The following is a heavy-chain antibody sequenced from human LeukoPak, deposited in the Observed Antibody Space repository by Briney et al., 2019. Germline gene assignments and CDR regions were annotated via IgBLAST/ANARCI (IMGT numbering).Heavy chain of an antibody. J-gene: IGHJ4*02. V-gene: IGHV3-23*01. Sequence: GGSLRLSCVASGFTFSNYAMNWVRQAPGKGLEWVSGVSGGGSSTYYADSVKGRFTISRDNSKNTLDLQMTSLRAEDTAVYYCAAKGNGYTGIYVFAQWGQGTLVTVSS. CDR1: GFTFSNYA. D-gene: IGHD1-26*01. CDR2: VSGGGSST. CDR3: AAKGNGYTGIYVFAQ.